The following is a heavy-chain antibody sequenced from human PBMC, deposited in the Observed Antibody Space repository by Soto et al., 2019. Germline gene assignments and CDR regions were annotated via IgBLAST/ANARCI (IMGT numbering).Heavy chain of an antibody. CDR3: AKTRSNNWGSLDY. D-gene: IGHD7-27*01. CDR2: ISGSGIST. CDR1: GFTFSSYA. Sequence: PGGSLRLSCAASGFTFSSYAMSWVRQAPGKGLEWVSGISGSGISTYHADSVKGRFTISRDNSKNTLYLQMNSLRAEDSAVYYCAKTRSNNWGSLDYWGQGALVTVSS. J-gene: IGHJ4*02. V-gene: IGHV3-23*01.